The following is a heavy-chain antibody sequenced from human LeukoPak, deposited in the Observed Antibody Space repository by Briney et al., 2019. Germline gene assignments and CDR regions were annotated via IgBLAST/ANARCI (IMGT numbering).Heavy chain of an antibody. Sequence: GGSLRLSRAASGFTFSSNAMSWVRQAPGKGLEWVSGISGSGGATYYADSVKGRFTISRDISKNTLYLQMNSLRAEDTAVYYCARSSSTWYFGNWGQGTLVTVSS. J-gene: IGHJ4*02. V-gene: IGHV3-23*01. CDR3: ARSSSTWYFGN. CDR2: ISGSGGAT. CDR1: GFTFSSNA. D-gene: IGHD2-2*01.